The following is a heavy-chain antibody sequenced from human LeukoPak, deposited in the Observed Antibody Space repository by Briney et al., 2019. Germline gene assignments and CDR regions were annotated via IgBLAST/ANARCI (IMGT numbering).Heavy chain of an antibody. J-gene: IGHJ4*02. D-gene: IGHD6-19*01. CDR3: ARIIVGGTFDY. CDR2: IYYSGST. V-gene: IGHV4-31*03. Sequence: PPDTLSLTCTVSGGSFSSGGYYWSWVRQHPGKGLEWIGYIYYSGSTYYNAPLKSRVTMSVDTSSNTFSLKVSSVTAADTAVYYCARIIVGGTFDYWGEGTLVTVS. CDR1: GGSFSSGGYY.